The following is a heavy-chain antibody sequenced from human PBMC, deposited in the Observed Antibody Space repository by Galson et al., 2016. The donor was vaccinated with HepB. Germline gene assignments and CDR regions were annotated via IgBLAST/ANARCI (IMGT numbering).Heavy chain of an antibody. CDR1: GYTFISFG. CDR2: ISPHSGNT. CDR3: ARDGLDYPGSYYPPFDN. J-gene: IGHJ4*02. V-gene: IGHV1-18*01. D-gene: IGHD1-26*01. Sequence: SVKVSCKASGYTFISFGLSWVRQAPGQGLEWMGWISPHSGNTNYAQKFQGRVTMTTDTATSTAYMDLRSLTFDGTAVYFCARDGLDYPGSYYPPFDNWGQGTLVTVSS.